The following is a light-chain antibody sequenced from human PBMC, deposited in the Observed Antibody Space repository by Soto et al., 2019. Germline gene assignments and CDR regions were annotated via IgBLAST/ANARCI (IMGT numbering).Light chain of an antibody. Sequence: DIQMTQSPSTLSASVGDRVTITCRASQSIGSWLAWYQQKPGKTPKVLIYDASSLESGVPSRFSGSGSGTEFTLTVTSLQPEDFASYFCQQYDKYSTFGHGTKVDIK. V-gene: IGKV1-5*01. CDR1: QSIGSW. J-gene: IGKJ1*01. CDR2: DAS. CDR3: QQYDKYST.